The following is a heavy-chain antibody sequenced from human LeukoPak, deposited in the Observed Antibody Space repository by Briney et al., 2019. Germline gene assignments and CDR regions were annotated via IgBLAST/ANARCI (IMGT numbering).Heavy chain of an antibody. CDR2: TYSGGTT. D-gene: IGHD2-8*01. CDR1: GFTVSSSY. Sequence: GGSLRLSCAASGFTVSSSYMSWVRQAPGRGLEWVSVTYSGGTTYYADSVKGRFTVSRDNSKNTLSLQMNGLRAEDTAVYYCTKNLYYYCMDVWGKGTTVTVSS. V-gene: IGHV3-53*01. J-gene: IGHJ6*03. CDR3: TKNLYYYCMDV.